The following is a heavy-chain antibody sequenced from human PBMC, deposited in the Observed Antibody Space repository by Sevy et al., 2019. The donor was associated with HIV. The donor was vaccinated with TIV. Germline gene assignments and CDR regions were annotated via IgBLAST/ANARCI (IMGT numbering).Heavy chain of an antibody. D-gene: IGHD2-2*02. CDR1: GYTLIEFS. V-gene: IGHV1-24*01. CDR3: ATGLPGEYVDCSRCYSDYFAY. J-gene: IGHJ4*02. Sequence: ASVKVSCKVSGYTLIEFSMHWVRQAPGKGLEWMGGFDPEDGETIYAQRFQGGVTMTEDTSTDTAYMELSSLRSEDTAVYYCATGLPGEYVDCSRCYSDYFAYWGQGTLVTVSS. CDR2: FDPEDGET.